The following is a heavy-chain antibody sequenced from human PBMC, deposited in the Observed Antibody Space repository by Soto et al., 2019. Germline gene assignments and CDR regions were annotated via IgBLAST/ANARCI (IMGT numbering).Heavy chain of an antibody. Sequence: SETLSLTCTVSGGSISSYYWSWIRQPPGKGLEWIGYIYYSGSTNYNPSLKSRVTISVDTSKNQFSLKLSSVTAADTAVYYCARDRSHFGVAYYYYGMDVWGQGTTVTVYS. CDR1: GGSISSYY. J-gene: IGHJ6*02. D-gene: IGHD3-3*01. V-gene: IGHV4-59*01. CDR2: IYYSGST. CDR3: ARDRSHFGVAYYYYGMDV.